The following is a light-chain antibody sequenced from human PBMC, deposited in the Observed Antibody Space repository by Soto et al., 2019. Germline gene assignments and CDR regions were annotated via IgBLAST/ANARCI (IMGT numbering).Light chain of an antibody. Sequence: EIVLTQSPATLSLSPGERATLSCMASQNVSTYLAWYQQKPGQAPRLLIYDASNRATGIPARFSGSGSGTDFTLTISSLEPEDFAVYYCQQRTNWLTFGPGTKVDSK. CDR2: DAS. CDR1: QNVSTY. V-gene: IGKV3-11*01. CDR3: QQRTNWLT. J-gene: IGKJ3*01.